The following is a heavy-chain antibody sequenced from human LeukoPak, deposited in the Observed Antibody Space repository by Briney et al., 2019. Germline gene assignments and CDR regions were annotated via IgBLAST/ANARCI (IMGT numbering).Heavy chain of an antibody. V-gene: IGHV4-59*02. Sequence: SETLSLTCTVSRGSVSPYYWSWIRQPPGKGLEWIGYIYYSGSTKYNPSLKSRVTISVDTSKNQFSLKLSSVTAAATAVYYCASESNTPIFNYWGQGTLVTVSS. CDR1: RGSVSPYY. D-gene: IGHD2-15*01. J-gene: IGHJ4*02. CDR3: ASESNTPIFNY. CDR2: IYYSGST.